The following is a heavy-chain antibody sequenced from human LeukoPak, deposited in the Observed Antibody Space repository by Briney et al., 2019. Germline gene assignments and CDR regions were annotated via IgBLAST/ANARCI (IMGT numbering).Heavy chain of an antibody. V-gene: IGHV3-53*01. Sequence: GGSLRLSCAASGFTVSSNYMSWVRQAPGKGLEWVSVIYSGGSTYYADSVKGRFTISRDNSKNTLYLQMNSLRAEDTAVYYCARVLGLGGLAFDIWGQGTMVTVSS. CDR2: IYSGGST. CDR3: ARVLGLGGLAFDI. J-gene: IGHJ3*02. CDR1: GFTVSSNY. D-gene: IGHD3-16*01.